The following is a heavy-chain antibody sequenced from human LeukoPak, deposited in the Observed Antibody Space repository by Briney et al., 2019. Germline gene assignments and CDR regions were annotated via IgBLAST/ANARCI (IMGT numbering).Heavy chain of an antibody. CDR2: FDPEDGET. Sequence: ASVKVSCKVSGYTLTELSMHWVRQAPGKGLEWVGGFDPEDGETIYAQKFQGRVTMTEDTSTDTAYMELSSLRSEDTALYYCARKLRLGGNWFDPWGQGTLVTVSS. D-gene: IGHD1-26*01. CDR3: ARKLRLGGNWFDP. V-gene: IGHV1-24*01. CDR1: GYTLTELS. J-gene: IGHJ5*02.